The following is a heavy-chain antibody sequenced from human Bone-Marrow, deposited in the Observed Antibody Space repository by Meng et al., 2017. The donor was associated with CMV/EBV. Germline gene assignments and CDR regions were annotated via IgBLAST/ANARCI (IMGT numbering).Heavy chain of an antibody. V-gene: IGHV3-15*01. D-gene: IGHD3-9*01. J-gene: IGHJ2*01. CDR2: IKSKTDGGTT. Sequence: VRQAQGKGLEWVGRIKSKTDGGTTDYAAPVKGRFTISRDDSKNTLYLQMNSLKTEDTAVYYCTTTEQAYYDILTGYYTEFYWYFDLWGRGTLVTVSS. CDR3: TTTEQAYYDILTGYYTEFYWYFDL.